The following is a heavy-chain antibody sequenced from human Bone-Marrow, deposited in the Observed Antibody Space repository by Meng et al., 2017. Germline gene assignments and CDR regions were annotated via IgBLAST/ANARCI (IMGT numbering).Heavy chain of an antibody. CDR1: GYTFIDYG. V-gene: IGHV1-18*01. J-gene: IGHJ6*02. D-gene: IGHD7-27*01. CDR3: ASDLTGNNYYGMDV. Sequence: VRLLQSGDEGKKPGASVKVSCKASGYTFIDYGISWVRQTPGQGPEWMGWISGYNGNTSYAHKVQGRVTLTTDSSTSTVYMEVRSLTSDDAAVYYCASDLTGNNYYGMDVWGQGTTVTVSS. CDR2: ISGYNGNT.